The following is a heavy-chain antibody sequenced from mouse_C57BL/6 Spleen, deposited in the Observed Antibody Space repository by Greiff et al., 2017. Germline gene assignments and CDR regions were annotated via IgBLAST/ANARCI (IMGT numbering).Heavy chain of an antibody. D-gene: IGHD1-1*01. CDR3: ARYGTVVAMDY. J-gene: IGHJ4*01. CDR2: IHPNSGST. Sequence: QVQLQQPGAELVKPGASVKLSCKASGYTFTSYWLHWVKQRPGQGLAWIGMIHPNSGSTNYNEKFKSKATLTVDKSSSTAYMQLSSLTSEDAAVYYCARYGTVVAMDYWGQGTSVTVSS. V-gene: IGHV1-64*01. CDR1: GYTFTSYW.